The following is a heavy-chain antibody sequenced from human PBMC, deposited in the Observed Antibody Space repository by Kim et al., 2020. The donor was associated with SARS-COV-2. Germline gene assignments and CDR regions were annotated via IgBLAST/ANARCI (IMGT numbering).Heavy chain of an antibody. Sequence: ASVKVSCKVSGYTLTELSMHWVRQAPGKGLEWMGGFDPEDGETIYAQKFRGRVTMTEDTSTDTAYMELSSLRSEDTAVYYCATDSIRLIRPNTSSWTYSHYYGLDVWGQGTSVTVSS. CDR1: GYTLTELS. J-gene: IGHJ6*02. CDR2: FDPEDGET. CDR3: ATDSIRLIRPNTSSWTYSHYYGLDV. V-gene: IGHV1-24*01. D-gene: IGHD6-13*01.